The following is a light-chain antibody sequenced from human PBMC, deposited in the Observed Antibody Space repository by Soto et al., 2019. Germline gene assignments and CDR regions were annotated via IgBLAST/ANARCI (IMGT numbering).Light chain of an antibody. Sequence: IQMTQSPSSLSASVGDRVTITCRASQSISSFLNWYQQKPGKAPKLLIFGASSLQSGVPSRFSGSGSGTNFTLTISSLQPEDFATYYCQQSFSTFGPGTKVDIK. CDR3: QQSFST. J-gene: IGKJ3*01. CDR2: GAS. CDR1: QSISSF. V-gene: IGKV1-39*01.